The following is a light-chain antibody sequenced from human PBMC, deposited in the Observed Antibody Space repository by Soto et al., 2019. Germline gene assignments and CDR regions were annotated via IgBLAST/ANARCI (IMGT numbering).Light chain of an antibody. V-gene: IGKV3-15*01. Sequence: EVVMTASPATLSVSPVEISTLSCTASQSVSSKLAWYQHKPGQAPRLLIYDTSTRAAGIPARFTGSGSGTDFTLTISSLQSEDFAVYYCQQYNTWRSISCGQGRRREIK. CDR3: QQYNTWRSIS. CDR2: DTS. J-gene: IGKJ5*01. CDR1: QSVSSK.